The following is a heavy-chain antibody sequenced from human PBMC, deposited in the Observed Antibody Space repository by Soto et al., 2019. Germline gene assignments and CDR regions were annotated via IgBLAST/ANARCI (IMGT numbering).Heavy chain of an antibody. Sequence: QVQLQESGPGLVKPSQTLSLTCTVSGGSISSGGYYWSWIRQHPGKGLEWIGYIYYSGSTYYNPSHNSRVTISGDTSKNQFSLKLSSVTAADTAVYYCARDREWEGFAYWGQGTLVTVSS. CDR2: IYYSGST. V-gene: IGHV4-31*03. CDR3: ARDREWEGFAY. J-gene: IGHJ4*02. CDR1: GGSISSGGYY. D-gene: IGHD1-26*01.